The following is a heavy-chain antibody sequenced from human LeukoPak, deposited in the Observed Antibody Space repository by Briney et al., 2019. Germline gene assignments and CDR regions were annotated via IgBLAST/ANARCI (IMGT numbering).Heavy chain of an antibody. J-gene: IGHJ5*02. Sequence: SETLSLTCTVSGGSISGYFWSWIRQPAGKGLEWIGRINTGGTTNQNPSLKSRVTMSVDTSKNQFSLNLTSVTAADTAVYYCAREAGSTRWFDPWGQGTPVTVSS. CDR3: AREAGSTRWFDP. V-gene: IGHV4-4*07. CDR1: GGSISGYF. D-gene: IGHD2-2*01. CDR2: INTGGTT.